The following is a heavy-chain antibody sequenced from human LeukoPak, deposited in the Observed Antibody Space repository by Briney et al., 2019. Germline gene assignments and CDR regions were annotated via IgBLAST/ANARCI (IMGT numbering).Heavy chain of an antibody. CDR2: INHSGST. D-gene: IGHD6-13*01. J-gene: IGHJ6*03. Sequence: SETLSLTCAVYGGSFSGYYWSWIRQPPGNGLEWIGEINHSGSTNYNPSLKSRVTISVDTSKNQFSLKLSSVTAADTAVYYCARLRDSSSWSDYYYYYYYMDVWGKGTTVTVSS. CDR3: ARLRDSSSWSDYYYYYYYMDV. CDR1: GGSFSGYY. V-gene: IGHV4-34*01.